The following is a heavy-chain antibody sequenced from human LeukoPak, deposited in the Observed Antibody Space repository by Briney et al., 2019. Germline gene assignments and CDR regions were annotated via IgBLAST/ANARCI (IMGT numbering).Heavy chain of an antibody. CDR1: GFTLSTNW. D-gene: IGHD2-2*01. CDR3: ARDEQGGDCSSTSCRPIDY. Sequence: GGSLRLSCTASGFTLSTNWMSWVRQAPGKGLEWVANIKQDGSEKYYVDSVKGRFTISRDNAKNSLYLQMNSLRAEDTAVYYCARDEQGGDCSSTSCRPIDYWGQGTLDTVSS. J-gene: IGHJ4*02. V-gene: IGHV3-7*01. CDR2: IKQDGSEK.